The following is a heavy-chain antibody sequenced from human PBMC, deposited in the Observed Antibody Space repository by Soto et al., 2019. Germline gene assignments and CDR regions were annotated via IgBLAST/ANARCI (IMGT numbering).Heavy chain of an antibody. CDR2: ISAYNGNT. CDR3: ERDTDTAMVTWDY. Sequence: GAAVKVACAASGHTLSSYGINSVRQAPVQGLEWMGWISAYNGNTNYAQKLQGRVTMTTDTSTSTAYMELRSLRSDDTAVYYSERDTDTAMVTWDYWGQGSLLTVS. D-gene: IGHD5-18*01. V-gene: IGHV1-18*01. CDR1: GHTLSSYG. J-gene: IGHJ4*02.